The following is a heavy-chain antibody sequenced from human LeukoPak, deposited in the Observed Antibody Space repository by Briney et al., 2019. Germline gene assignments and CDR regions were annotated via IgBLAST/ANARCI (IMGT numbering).Heavy chain of an antibody. Sequence: SVKVSFTASGGTFSSYAISWVRQAPGQGLEWMGGIIPIFGTANYAQKFQGRVTITADESTSTAYMELSSLRSEDTAVYYCAREDYYDSSGYYYNWFDPWGQGTLVTVSS. D-gene: IGHD3-22*01. CDR2: IIPIFGTA. V-gene: IGHV1-69*13. CDR3: AREDYYDSSGYYYNWFDP. CDR1: GGTFSSYA. J-gene: IGHJ5*02.